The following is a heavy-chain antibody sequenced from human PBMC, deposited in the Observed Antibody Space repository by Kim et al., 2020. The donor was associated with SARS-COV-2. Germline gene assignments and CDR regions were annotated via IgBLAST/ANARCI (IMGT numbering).Heavy chain of an antibody. J-gene: IGHJ4*02. CDR2: GK. V-gene: IGHV1-2*01. Sequence: GKNYAKKFQGRVPSTRETSISTAYMELSRLRSDDTAVYYCAPMSGHAFDYWGQGTLVTVSS. CDR3: APMSGHAFDY. D-gene: IGHD3-10*02.